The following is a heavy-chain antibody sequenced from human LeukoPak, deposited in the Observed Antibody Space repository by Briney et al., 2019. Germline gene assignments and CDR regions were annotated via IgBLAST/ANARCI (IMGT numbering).Heavy chain of an antibody. CDR1: GGSISSSSYY. CDR3: AKNRYGSGSYYFDY. CDR2: IYYSGST. V-gene: IGHV4-39*07. D-gene: IGHD3-10*01. Sequence: SETLSLICTVSGGSISSSSYYWGWIRQPPGKGLEWIGSIYYSGSTYYNPSLKSRVTISVDTSKNQFSLKLNSVTAADTAVYYCAKNRYGSGSYYFDYWGQGTLVTVSS. J-gene: IGHJ4*02.